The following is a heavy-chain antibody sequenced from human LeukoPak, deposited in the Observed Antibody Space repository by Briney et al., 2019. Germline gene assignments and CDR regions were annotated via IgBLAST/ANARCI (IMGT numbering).Heavy chain of an antibody. Sequence: GGSLRLSCAASGFTVSSNYMSWVRQAPGKGLEWVSVIYSGGSTYYADSVKGRFTISRGNSKNTLYLQMNSLRAEDTAVYYCARDYYDSSGYYYYYYGMDVWGQGTTVTVSS. J-gene: IGHJ6*02. V-gene: IGHV3-66*01. D-gene: IGHD3-22*01. CDR3: ARDYYDSSGYYYYYYGMDV. CDR1: GFTVSSNY. CDR2: IYSGGST.